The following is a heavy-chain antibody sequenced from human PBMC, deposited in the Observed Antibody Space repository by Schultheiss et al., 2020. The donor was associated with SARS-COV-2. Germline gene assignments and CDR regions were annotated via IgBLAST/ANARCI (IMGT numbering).Heavy chain of an antibody. Sequence: ASVKVSCKASGYTFTSYGISWVRQAPGQGLEWMGIINPNSGGTNYAQKFQGWVTMTRDTSISTAYMELSSLRSEDTAVYYCARGRWLRLFDYWGQGTLVTVSS. J-gene: IGHJ4*02. D-gene: IGHD5-12*01. CDR3: ARGRWLRLFDY. CDR1: GYTFTSYG. V-gene: IGHV1-2*04. CDR2: INPNSGGT.